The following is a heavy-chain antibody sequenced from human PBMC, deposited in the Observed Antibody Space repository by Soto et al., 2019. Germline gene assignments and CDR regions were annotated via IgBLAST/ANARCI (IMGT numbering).Heavy chain of an antibody. V-gene: IGHV3-23*01. CDR1: GFRFSSYA. CDR2: ISGSGDGT. Sequence: GGSVRLSCAASGFRFSSYAMSWVRQAPGKGLEWVSAISGSGDGTYYADSVKGRFTISRDNSKNTLYLQMNSLRAEDTAVYYYSIDEYTSGWYISYLFDSWGQGTLVTVSS. D-gene: IGHD6-19*01. CDR3: SIDEYTSGWYISYLFDS. J-gene: IGHJ4*02.